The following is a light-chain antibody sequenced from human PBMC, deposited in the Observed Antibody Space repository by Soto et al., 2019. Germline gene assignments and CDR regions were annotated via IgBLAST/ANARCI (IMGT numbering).Light chain of an antibody. Sequence: EIVMTQSTATLSVSPGERATLSCRASQSVSSNLAWYQQKPGQAPRLRIYGASTRATGIPARFSGSGSGTEFTLTISSLESEDFAVYYCQQYNNWLWTFGQGTKVEVK. CDR1: QSVSSN. V-gene: IGKV3-15*01. CDR3: QQYNNWLWT. CDR2: GAS. J-gene: IGKJ1*01.